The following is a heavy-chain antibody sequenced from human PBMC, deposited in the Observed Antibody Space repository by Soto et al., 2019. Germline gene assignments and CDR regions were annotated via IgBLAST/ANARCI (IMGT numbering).Heavy chain of an antibody. CDR3: AKVVVAATRHTDFDY. CDR2: IYYDGST. CDR1: GGSINSNNYY. J-gene: IGHJ4*02. D-gene: IGHD2-15*01. V-gene: IGHV4-39*02. Sequence: PSETLSLTCTVSGGSINSNNYYWAWIRQPPGKGLAWIASIYYDGSTYYNPSLKSRVSISVDTSKNHFSLKLNSATAAATTVSYCAKVVVAATRHTDFDYWGQGTRVTVS.